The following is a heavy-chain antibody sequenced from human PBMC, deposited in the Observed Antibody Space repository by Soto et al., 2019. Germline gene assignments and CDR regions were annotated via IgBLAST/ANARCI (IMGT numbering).Heavy chain of an antibody. CDR2: ISGSGGST. J-gene: IGHJ6*02. CDR1: GFTFNSYV. CDR3: AKGVATGGYYYYGMDV. Sequence: GGSLRLSCAASGFTFNSYVMNWVRQAPGKGLEWVPAISGSGGSTYYADSVKGRFTISRDNSKNTLYLQMNSLRAEDTAVYYCAKGVATGGYYYYGMDVWGQGTTVTVSS. D-gene: IGHD5-12*01. V-gene: IGHV3-23*01.